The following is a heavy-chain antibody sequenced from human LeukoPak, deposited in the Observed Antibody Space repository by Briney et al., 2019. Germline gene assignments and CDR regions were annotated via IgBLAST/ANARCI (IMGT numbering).Heavy chain of an antibody. CDR1: GYSFTSYC. CDR3: ARQGYCSSTSCYSGGIYYFDY. J-gene: IGHJ4*02. V-gene: IGHV5-51*01. Sequence: GESLKISCKGSGYSFTSYCIGWVRQMPGKGLEWMGIIYPGDSDTRYSPSFQGQVTISADKSISTAYLQWSSLKASDTAMYYCARQGYCSSTSCYSGGIYYFDYWGQGTLVSVSS. D-gene: IGHD2-2*01. CDR2: IYPGDSDT.